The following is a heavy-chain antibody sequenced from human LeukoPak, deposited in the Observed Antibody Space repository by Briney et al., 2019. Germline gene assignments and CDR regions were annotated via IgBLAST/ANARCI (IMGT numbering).Heavy chain of an antibody. V-gene: IGHV3-53*01. CDR1: GFTVSSNY. J-gene: IGHJ4*02. D-gene: IGHD3-9*01. CDR3: ARRTPYYDILTGYYKGDYFDY. Sequence: PGGSLRLSCAASGFTVSSNYMSWVRQASGKGLEWVSVIYSGGSTYYADSVKGRFTISRDNSKNTLYLQMNSLRAEDTAVYYCARRTPYYDILTGYYKGDYFDYWGQGTLVTVSS. CDR2: IYSGGST.